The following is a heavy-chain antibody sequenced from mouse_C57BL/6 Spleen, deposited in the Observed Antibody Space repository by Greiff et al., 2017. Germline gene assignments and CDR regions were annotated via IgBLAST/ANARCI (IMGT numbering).Heavy chain of an antibody. CDR3: ARGPLYYGSSYYAMDY. CDR2: ISSGSSTI. J-gene: IGHJ4*01. Sequence: DVMLVESGGGLVKPGGSLKLSCAASGFTFSDYGMHWVRQAPEKGLEWVAYISSGSSTIYYADTVKGRFTISRDNAKNTLFLQMTSLRSEDTAMYYCARGPLYYGSSYYAMDYWGQGTSVTVSS. CDR1: GFTFSDYG. V-gene: IGHV5-17*01. D-gene: IGHD1-1*01.